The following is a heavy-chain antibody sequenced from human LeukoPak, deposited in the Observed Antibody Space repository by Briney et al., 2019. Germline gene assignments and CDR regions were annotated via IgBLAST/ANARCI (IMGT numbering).Heavy chain of an antibody. Sequence: TSETLSLTCTVSGGSISSYYWSWIRQPPGKGLEWIGYIYYSGSTNYNPSLKSRVTISVDTSKNQFSLKLSSVTAADTAVYYCARRRDRGYDFDYWGQGTLVTVSS. V-gene: IGHV4-59*01. J-gene: IGHJ4*02. CDR3: ARRRDRGYDFDY. CDR2: IYYSGST. D-gene: IGHD5-12*01. CDR1: GGSISSYY.